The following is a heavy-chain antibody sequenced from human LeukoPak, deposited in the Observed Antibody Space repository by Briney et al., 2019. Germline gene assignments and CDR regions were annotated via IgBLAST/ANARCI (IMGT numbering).Heavy chain of an antibody. CDR1: GFTFSSYG. D-gene: IGHD3-22*01. CDR3: TTDTMIVPLGY. CDR2: IKSKTDGGTT. V-gene: IGHV3-15*01. Sequence: GGSLRLSCAASGFTFSSYGMSWVRQAPGKGLEWVGRIKSKTDGGTTDYAAPVKGRFTISRDDSKNTLYLQMNSLKAEDTAVYYCTTDTMIVPLGYWGQGTLVTVSS. J-gene: IGHJ4*02.